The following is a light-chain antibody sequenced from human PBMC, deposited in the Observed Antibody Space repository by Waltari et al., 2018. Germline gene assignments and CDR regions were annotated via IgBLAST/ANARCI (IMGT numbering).Light chain of an antibody. Sequence: EIVLTQSPGTLSLSPGERATLSCRASQSISSSYVAWYQQKPGQAPRLLIFGTSSRATGIPDRFSGSGSGTDFTLTISRLEPEDFAVYYCQQYDSSPFTFGPGTKVDIK. CDR3: QQYDSSPFT. V-gene: IGKV3-20*01. CDR1: QSISSSY. J-gene: IGKJ3*01. CDR2: GTS.